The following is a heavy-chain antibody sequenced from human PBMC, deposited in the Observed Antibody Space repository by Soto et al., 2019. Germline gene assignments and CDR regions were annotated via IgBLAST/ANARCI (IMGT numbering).Heavy chain of an antibody. D-gene: IGHD3-22*01. CDR2: ISSSSSTI. V-gene: IGHV3-48*02. Sequence: GGSLRLSXAASGFTFSSYSMNWVRQAPGKGLEWVSYISSSSSTIYYADSVKGRFTISRDNAKNSLYLQMNSLRDEDTAVYYCARGHAPYYYDSSAKDPRYYYYGMDVWGQGTTVTVSS. CDR3: ARGHAPYYYDSSAKDPRYYYYGMDV. CDR1: GFTFSSYS. J-gene: IGHJ6*02.